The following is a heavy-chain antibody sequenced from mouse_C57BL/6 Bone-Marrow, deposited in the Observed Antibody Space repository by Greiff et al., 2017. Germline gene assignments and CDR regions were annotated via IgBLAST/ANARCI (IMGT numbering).Heavy chain of an antibody. V-gene: IGHV2-5*01. Sequence: VKLQQSGPGLVQPSQSLSITCTVSGFSLTSYGVHWVRQSPGKGLEWLGVIWRGGSTDYNAAFMSRLGITKDNSKSQVFFKMNSLQADDTAIYYCASNSWFAYWGQGTLVTVSA. CDR1: GFSLTSYG. D-gene: IGHD2-5*01. CDR3: ASNSWFAY. J-gene: IGHJ3*01. CDR2: IWRGGST.